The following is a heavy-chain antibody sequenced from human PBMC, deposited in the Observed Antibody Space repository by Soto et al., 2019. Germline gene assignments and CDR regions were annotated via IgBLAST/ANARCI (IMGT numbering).Heavy chain of an antibody. CDR3: ARDSFATPALNLDY. CDR2: INPNSGGT. V-gene: IGHV1-2*02. CDR1: GYTFTGYY. D-gene: IGHD3-3*01. J-gene: IGHJ4*02. Sequence: ASVKVSCKASGYTFTGYYMHWVRQAPGQGLEWMGWINPNSGGTNYAQKFQGRVTMTRDTSISTAYMELSRLRSDDTAVYYCARDSFATPALNLDYWGQGTLVTVSS.